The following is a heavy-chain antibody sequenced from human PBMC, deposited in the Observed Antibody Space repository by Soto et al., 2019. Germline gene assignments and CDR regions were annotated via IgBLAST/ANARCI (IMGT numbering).Heavy chain of an antibody. CDR3: ARRLPNRGYGAWDS. Sequence: PGESLKLSCKGSGYRFTTYWISWVRQMPGKGLEWMGRIDPSDSYTNYHPSFQDHVTISADKSISTAYLQWSSLKASDTALYYCARRLPNRGYGAWDSWGQGTMVTVSS. D-gene: IGHD5-12*01. J-gene: IGHJ4*02. CDR1: GYRFTTYW. V-gene: IGHV5-10-1*01. CDR2: IDPSDSYT.